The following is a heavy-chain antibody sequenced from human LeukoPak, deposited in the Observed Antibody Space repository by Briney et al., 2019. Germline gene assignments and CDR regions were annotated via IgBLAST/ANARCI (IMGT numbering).Heavy chain of an antibody. CDR1: GFTFSSYA. J-gene: IGHJ4*02. CDR2: ISPSGAST. CDR3: AKHDYYNSGSYARIDY. V-gene: IGHV3-23*01. D-gene: IGHD3-10*01. Sequence: GGSLRLSCAASGFTFSSYAMAWVRQAPGKGLEWVSAISPSGASTYYADPVKGRFTFSRDNSKNTLYLQMNSLSAEDAAIYYCAKHDYYNSGSYARIDYWGQGTLVTVSS.